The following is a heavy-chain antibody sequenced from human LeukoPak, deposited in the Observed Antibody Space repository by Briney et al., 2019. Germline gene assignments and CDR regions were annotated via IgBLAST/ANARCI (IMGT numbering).Heavy chain of an antibody. Sequence: ASVKVSCKASGYTFTGYYMHWVRQAPGQGLEWMGWINPNSGNTNYAQKLQGRVTMTTDTSTSTAYMELRSLRSDDTAVYYCARANYEGHFDYWGQGTLVTVSS. D-gene: IGHD3-3*01. CDR2: INPNSGNT. V-gene: IGHV1-18*04. J-gene: IGHJ4*02. CDR3: ARANYEGHFDY. CDR1: GYTFTGYY.